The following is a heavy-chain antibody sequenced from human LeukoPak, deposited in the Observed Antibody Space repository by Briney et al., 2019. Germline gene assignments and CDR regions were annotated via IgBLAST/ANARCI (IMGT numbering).Heavy chain of an antibody. Sequence: ASVKVSCKTSGYTFTGQYIHWVRQAPGQGLEWLGWINPDIGVTNYAQKFLGRVTMTRDTSISTAYMELSWLRSDDTAIYYCARGASVNLLYYFDYWGHGTLVTVSS. D-gene: IGHD2/OR15-2a*01. CDR1: GYTFTGQY. V-gene: IGHV1-2*02. CDR2: INPDIGVT. CDR3: ARGASVNLLYYFDY. J-gene: IGHJ4*01.